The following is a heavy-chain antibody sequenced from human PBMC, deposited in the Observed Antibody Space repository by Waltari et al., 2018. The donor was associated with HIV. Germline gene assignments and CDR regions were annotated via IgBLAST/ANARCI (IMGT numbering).Heavy chain of an antibody. CDR2: MSHDGRKE. CDR3: ARSWYYDSSPYGMDI. CDR1: GFSSNRYS. D-gene: IGHD3-22*01. Sequence: QVQLVESGGGVVQPGGSLRVSCTASGFSSNRYSMHWVRRAPGKGLEWVAVMSHDGRKEYYADSVKGRFTISRENSKNTLYLEMNSLRVEDTAVYFCARSWYYDSSPYGMDIWGQGTTVTVSS. V-gene: IGHV3-30*01. J-gene: IGHJ6*02.